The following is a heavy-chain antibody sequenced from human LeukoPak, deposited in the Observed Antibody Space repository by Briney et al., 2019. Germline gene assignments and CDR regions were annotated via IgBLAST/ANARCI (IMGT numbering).Heavy chain of an antibody. CDR2: IYHSGST. V-gene: IGHV4-38-2*02. CDR3: ARTTEGYCRGRSCYSYYYYMDV. Sequence: SETLSLTCTVSGYSISSGYYWGWIRQPPGKGLEWIGSIYHSGSTYYNPSLKSRVTISVDTSKNQFSLKLSSVTAADTAVYYCARTTEGYCRGRSCYSYYYYMDVWGQGTLVTVSS. J-gene: IGHJ6*03. CDR1: GYSISSGYY. D-gene: IGHD2-15*01.